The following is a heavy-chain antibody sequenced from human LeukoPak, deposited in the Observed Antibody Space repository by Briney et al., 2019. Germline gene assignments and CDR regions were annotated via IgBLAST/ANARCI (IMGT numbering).Heavy chain of an antibody. CDR3: ARDQGIAALDNWFDP. V-gene: IGHV4-39*07. D-gene: IGHD6-13*01. CDR1: GGSISSSSYY. Sequence: PSETLSLTCTVSGGSISSSSYYWGWIRQPPGKGLEGIGRIYYSGSTYYNPSRKSRVTISVDTSKNQFSLKLSSVTAADTAVYYCARDQGIAALDNWFDPWGQGTLVTVSS. J-gene: IGHJ5*02. CDR2: IYYSGST.